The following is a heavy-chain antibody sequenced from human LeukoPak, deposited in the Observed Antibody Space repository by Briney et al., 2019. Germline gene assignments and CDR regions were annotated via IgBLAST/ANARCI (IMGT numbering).Heavy chain of an antibody. CDR1: GGSISSSSYY. CDR2: IYYSGST. Sequence: NPSETLSLTCTVPGGSISSSSYYWGWIRQPPGTGLEWIGSIYYSGSTYYNPSLKSRVTISVDTSKNQFSLKLSSVTAADTAVYYCARGRRDGYNPPYYFDYWGQGTLVTVSS. D-gene: IGHD5-24*01. CDR3: ARGRRDGYNPPYYFDY. J-gene: IGHJ4*02. V-gene: IGHV4-39*07.